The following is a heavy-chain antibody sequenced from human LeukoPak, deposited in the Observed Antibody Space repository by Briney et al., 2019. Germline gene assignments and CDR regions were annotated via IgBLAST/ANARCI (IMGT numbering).Heavy chain of an antibody. CDR2: IKQDGSEK. Sequence: GGSLRLSCAASGFTFSTYWMSWVRKAPGRGLEWVANIKQDGSEKNYVDSVKGRFTISRDNAKNSLYLQMNSLRAEDTAVYCCARSRYLDYWGQGTLVTVFS. CDR1: GFTFSTYW. CDR3: ARSRYLDY. J-gene: IGHJ4*02. V-gene: IGHV3-7*01.